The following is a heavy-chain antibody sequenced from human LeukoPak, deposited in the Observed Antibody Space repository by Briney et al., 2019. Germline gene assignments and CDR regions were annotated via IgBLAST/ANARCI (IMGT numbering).Heavy chain of an antibody. CDR3: ARVGRRSGSYSYAFDI. V-gene: IGHV1-69*13. CDR1: GGTFSSYA. J-gene: IGHJ3*02. CDR2: IIPIFGTA. Sequence: GASVKVSCKASGGTFSSYAISWVRQAPGQGLEWMGGIIPIFGTANYAQKFQGRVTITADESTSTAYMELSSLRSEDTAVYYCARVGRRSGSYSYAFDIWGQATMVTVSS. D-gene: IGHD3-10*01.